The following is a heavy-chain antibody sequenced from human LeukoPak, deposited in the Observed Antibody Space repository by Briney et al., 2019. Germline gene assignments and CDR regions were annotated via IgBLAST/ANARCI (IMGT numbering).Heavy chain of an antibody. CDR1: GFTFSSYS. CDR2: ISSSSSYI. Sequence: GTLRLSCAASGFTFSSYSMNWVRQAPGKGLEWVSSISSSSSYIYYADSVKGRFTISRDNAKNSLYLQMNSLRAEDTAVYYCARAEVRRWLQLGDAFDIWGQGTMVTVSS. D-gene: IGHD5-24*01. CDR3: ARAEVRRWLQLGDAFDI. V-gene: IGHV3-21*01. J-gene: IGHJ3*02.